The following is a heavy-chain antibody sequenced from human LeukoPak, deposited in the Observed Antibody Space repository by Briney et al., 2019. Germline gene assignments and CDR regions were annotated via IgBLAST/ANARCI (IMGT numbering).Heavy chain of an antibody. Sequence: PGGSLRLSCAASGFTFSDYYMSWIRQAPGKGLEWVSYISSSGSTTYYVDSVKGRFTISRDNSKNTLYLQMNSLRAEDTAVYYCAREIFWSGYYSNLHFDYWGRGTQVTVSS. D-gene: IGHD3-3*01. J-gene: IGHJ4*02. CDR3: AREIFWSGYYSNLHFDY. CDR2: ISSSGSTT. CDR1: GFTFSDYY. V-gene: IGHV3-11*04.